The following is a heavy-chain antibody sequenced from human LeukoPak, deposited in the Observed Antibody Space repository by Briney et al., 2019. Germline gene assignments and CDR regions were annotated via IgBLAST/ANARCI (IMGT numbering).Heavy chain of an antibody. J-gene: IGHJ6*02. CDR1: GYTFTSYA. Sequence: ASVKVSCKASGYTFTSYAMNWVRQAPGQGLEWTGWIHTNTGNPTYAQGFTGRFVFSLDTSVSTAYLQISSLKAEDTAVYYCARGAGVRDYYYYGMDVWGQGTTVTVSS. D-gene: IGHD3-10*01. V-gene: IGHV7-4-1*02. CDR2: IHTNTGNP. CDR3: ARGAGVRDYYYYGMDV.